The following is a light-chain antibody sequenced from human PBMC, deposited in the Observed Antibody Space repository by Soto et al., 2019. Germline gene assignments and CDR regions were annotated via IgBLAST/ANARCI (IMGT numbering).Light chain of an antibody. CDR1: ISNIGTNY. J-gene: IGLJ1*01. CDR2: RDN. CDR3: AAWDHTVRSYV. V-gene: IGLV1-47*01. Sequence: QSVLTQPPSVSGTPGQRVTISCSGGISNIGTNYVHWFQQLPGTAPKVLSNRDNQRPSGVPDRFSGSKSGTSASLAISGLQSEDEAEYYCAAWDHTVRSYVFGTGTKVTVL.